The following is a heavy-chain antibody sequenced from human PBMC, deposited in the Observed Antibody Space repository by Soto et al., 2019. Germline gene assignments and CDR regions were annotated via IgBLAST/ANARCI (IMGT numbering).Heavy chain of an antibody. CDR3: ARGVSIDYNWFDP. Sequence: ASVKVSCKASGYTFTTYGINWVRQAPGQGLEWMRWISGNGANTDYAQKNQGRLTMTTDTSTSTAYMELRSLRSDDTAMYYCARGVSIDYNWFDPWGQGTLVTVSS. D-gene: IGHD3-9*01. CDR1: GYTFTTYG. CDR2: ISGNGANT. V-gene: IGHV1-18*01. J-gene: IGHJ5*02.